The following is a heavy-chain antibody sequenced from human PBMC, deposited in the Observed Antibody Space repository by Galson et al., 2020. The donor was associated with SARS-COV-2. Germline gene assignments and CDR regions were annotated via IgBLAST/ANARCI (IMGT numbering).Heavy chain of an antibody. CDR2: IVVGSGNT. D-gene: IGHD6-13*01. Sequence: SVKVSCKASGFTFITSAMQWVRQARGQRLEWIGCIVVGSGNTNYAQKFQERVTITRDMSTSTTYMELSSLRSEDTAEYYCAADPIQPDIASAGTGWWLDPWGQGTLVTVSS. J-gene: IGHJ5*02. V-gene: IGHV1-58*02. CDR1: GFTFITSA. CDR3: AADPIQPDIASAGTGWWLDP.